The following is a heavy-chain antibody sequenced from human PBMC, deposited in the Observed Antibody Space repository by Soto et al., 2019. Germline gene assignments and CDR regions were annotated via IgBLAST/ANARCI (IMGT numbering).Heavy chain of an antibody. CDR3: ARFCFDWLLSDYYYYGMDV. J-gene: IGHJ6*02. Sequence: PSETLSLTCTVSGGSISSGDYSWNWIRQPPGKGLEWIGYIYYGGSTNYNPSLKSRATISVDKSKNQFSLKLSSVTAADTAVYYCARFCFDWLLSDYYYYGMDVWGQGTTVTVSS. CDR2: IYYGGST. V-gene: IGHV4-30-2*01. D-gene: IGHD3-9*01. CDR1: GGSISSGDYS.